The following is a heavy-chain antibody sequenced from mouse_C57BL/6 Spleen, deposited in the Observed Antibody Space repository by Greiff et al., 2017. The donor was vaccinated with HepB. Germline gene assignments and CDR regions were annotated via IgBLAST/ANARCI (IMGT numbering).Heavy chain of an antibody. Sequence: EVQLKESGPGLVKPSQSLSLTCSVTGYSITSGYYWNWIRQFPGNKLEWMGYISYDGSNKYNPSLKNRISITRDTSKNQFFLKLNSVTTEDTATYYCARGGNYNFDVWGTGTTVTVSS. D-gene: IGHD1-1*01. CDR2: ISYDGSN. J-gene: IGHJ1*03. CDR1: GYSITSGYY. CDR3: ARGGNYNFDV. V-gene: IGHV3-6*01.